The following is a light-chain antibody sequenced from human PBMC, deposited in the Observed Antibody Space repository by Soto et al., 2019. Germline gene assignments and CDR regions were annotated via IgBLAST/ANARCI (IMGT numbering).Light chain of an antibody. J-gene: IGKJ1*01. CDR3: QKYNSALPA. V-gene: IGKV1-27*01. CDR1: QGISNY. Sequence: DIQMTQSPSSLSASVGDRVTITCRASQGISNYLAWYQQKPGKVPKLLIFAASTLQSGVPPRFSGSGSGTDFTLTISSLQPEGVAAYYCQKYNSALPAFGQGTKVDI. CDR2: AAS.